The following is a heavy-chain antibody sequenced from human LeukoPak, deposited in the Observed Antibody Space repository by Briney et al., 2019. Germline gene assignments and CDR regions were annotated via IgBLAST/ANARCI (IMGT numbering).Heavy chain of an antibody. Sequence: SETLSLTCAVYGGSFSDYYWSWIRQPPGKGLEWIGYIYYSGSTNYNPSLKSRVTISVDTSKNQFSLKLSSVTAADTAVYYCARDLAGGYFDLWGRGTLVTVSS. D-gene: IGHD3-10*01. V-gene: IGHV4-59*01. CDR3: ARDLAGGYFDL. J-gene: IGHJ2*01. CDR2: IYYSGST. CDR1: GGSFSDYY.